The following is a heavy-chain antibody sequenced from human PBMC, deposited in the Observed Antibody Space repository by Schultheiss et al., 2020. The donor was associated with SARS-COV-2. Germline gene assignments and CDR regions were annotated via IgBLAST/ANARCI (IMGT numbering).Heavy chain of an antibody. CDR2: IKQDGSEK. J-gene: IGHJ6*02. CDR3: ARDQEPGSGYYRSYYYYGMDV. Sequence: GGSLRLSCAASGFTFSSYWMSWVRQAPGKGLEWVANIKQDGSEKYYVDSVKGRFTISRDNAKNSLYLQMNSLRAEDTAVYYCARDQEPGSGYYRSYYYYGMDVWGQGTTVTVAS. V-gene: IGHV3-7*01. D-gene: IGHD3-3*01. CDR1: GFTFSSYW.